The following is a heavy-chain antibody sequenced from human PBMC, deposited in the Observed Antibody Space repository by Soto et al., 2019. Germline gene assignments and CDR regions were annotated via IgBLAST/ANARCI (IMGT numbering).Heavy chain of an antibody. V-gene: IGHV1-3*05. D-gene: IGHD6-13*01. CDR3: ARAPGGPGIAEY. CDR2: INAGNGNT. J-gene: IGHJ4*02. Sequence: QVQLVQSGAEEKKPGASVKVSCKASGYTFTSYAMQWVRQAPGQRLEWMGWINAGNGNTKYSQKFPGRVTITRDTSASTAYMELSSLRSEDTAVYYCARAPGGPGIAEYWGQGTLVTVSS. CDR1: GYTFTSYA.